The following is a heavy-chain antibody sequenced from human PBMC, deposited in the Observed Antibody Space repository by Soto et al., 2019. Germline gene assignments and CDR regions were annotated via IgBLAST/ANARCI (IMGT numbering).Heavy chain of an antibody. J-gene: IGHJ4*02. CDR1: GFTFSSYA. CDR2: ASGGGGGT. D-gene: IGHD1-26*01. Sequence: GGSLRLSCAGSGFTFSSYALSWVRQAPGEGLEWVSGASGGGGGTYYADSVKGRFTISRDNSKNTLYLQMNSLRAEDTAIYYCAKLSGTYYDYWGPGNLVTVSS. CDR3: AKLSGTYYDY. V-gene: IGHV3-23*01.